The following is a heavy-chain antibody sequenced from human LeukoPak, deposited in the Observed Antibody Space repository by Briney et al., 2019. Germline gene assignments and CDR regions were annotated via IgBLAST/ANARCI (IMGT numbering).Heavy chain of an antibody. CDR2: IKQDGSER. J-gene: IGHJ4*02. CDR1: GFSFSTYA. D-gene: IGHD6-13*01. CDR3: AKDFLAASRDC. Sequence: SGGSLRLSCAASGFSFSTYAMHWVRQAPGNGLEWVANIKQDGSERSYVDSVKDRYTISIDNTKNSLYLQKNSVRGGDTAVYYCAKDFLAASRDCWGQGTLVTVSS. V-gene: IGHV3-7*04.